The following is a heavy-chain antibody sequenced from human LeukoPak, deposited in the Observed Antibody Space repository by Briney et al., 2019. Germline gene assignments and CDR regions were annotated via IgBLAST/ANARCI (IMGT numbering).Heavy chain of an antibody. J-gene: IGHJ4*02. CDR3: ARQYYYESSGFWY. CDR1: GFTFNNAW. CDR2: IYHTGST. D-gene: IGHD3-22*01. Sequence: PGGSLRLSCAASGFTFNNAWMNWVRQAPGKGLEWIGYIYHTGSTKYNPSLKSRLTISVDTSKNQFSLRLSSVTAADTAVYYCARQYYYESSGFWYWGQGALVTVSS. V-gene: IGHV4-59*01.